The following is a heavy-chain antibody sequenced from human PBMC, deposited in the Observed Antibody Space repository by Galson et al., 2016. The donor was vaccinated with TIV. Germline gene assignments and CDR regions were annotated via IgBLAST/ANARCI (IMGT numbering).Heavy chain of an antibody. CDR3: ARDAVEMTTVDHFYYFMDV. V-gene: IGHV4-61*08. J-gene: IGHJ6*03. CDR1: GASVSSGGYY. CDR2: IYYSGST. D-gene: IGHD5-24*01. Sequence: ETLSLTCTVSGASVSSGGYYWSWIRQPPGKGLEWIGFIYYSGSTEYNPSLKSRVTISVDRSKNQFSLKVTSVTAADTAVYFCARDAVEMTTVDHFYYFMDVWGRGTTVTVSS.